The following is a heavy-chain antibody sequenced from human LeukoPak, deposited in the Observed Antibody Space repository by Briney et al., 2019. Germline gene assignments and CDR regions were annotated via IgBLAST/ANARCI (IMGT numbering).Heavy chain of an antibody. J-gene: IGHJ6*02. CDR2: IYPGDSDT. V-gene: IGHV5-51*01. CDR3: ARQRYYDFWSGYSYYYYGMDV. D-gene: IGHD3-3*01. Sequence: GEALQISCQGSGYGFTSYGIGWVRPVPGKGMEWRGIIYPGDSDTRYSPSFQGQVTISADNSISTAYLQCSSLNASDTAMYYCARQRYYDFWSGYSYYYYGMDVWGQGTTVTVSS. CDR1: GYGFTSYG.